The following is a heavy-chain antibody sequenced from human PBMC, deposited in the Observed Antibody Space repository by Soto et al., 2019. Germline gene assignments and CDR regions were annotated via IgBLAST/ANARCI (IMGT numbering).Heavy chain of an antibody. D-gene: IGHD3-22*01. J-gene: IGHJ5*02. CDR2: INPNSGGT. Sequence: ASVKVSCKASGYTFTGYYMHWVRQAPGQGLEWMGWINPNSGGTNYAQKFQGWVTMTRDTSISTAYMELRSLRSDDTAVYYCARVKGSGYHNWFDPWGQGTLVTAPQ. CDR3: ARVKGSGYHNWFDP. CDR1: GYTFTGYY. V-gene: IGHV1-2*04.